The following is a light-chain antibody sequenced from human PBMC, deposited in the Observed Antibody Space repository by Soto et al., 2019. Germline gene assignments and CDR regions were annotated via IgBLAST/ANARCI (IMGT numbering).Light chain of an antibody. CDR2: EVN. V-gene: IGLV2-8*01. Sequence: QSALSHPPSASGSPGPSVAISCTGTSSDVRGYNYVSWYQQHPGKAPKLMIYEVNKRPSGVPDRFSGSKSGNAASLTVSGLQAEDEADYYCSSYAGSSNVFGTGTKVTVL. CDR1: SSDVRGYNY. J-gene: IGLJ1*01. CDR3: SSYAGSSNV.